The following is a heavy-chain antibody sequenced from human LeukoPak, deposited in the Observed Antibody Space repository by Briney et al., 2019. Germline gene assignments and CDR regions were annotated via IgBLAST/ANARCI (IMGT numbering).Heavy chain of an antibody. CDR1: GGSISGYY. CDR2: ICYSGST. D-gene: IGHD3-10*01. Sequence: SETLSLTCTVSGGSISGYYWSWIWQPPGKGLEWIGYICYSGSTNYNPSLQSRVTISVDTSKNQFSLNLSSVTATDTAVYYCARYGSGTYPRFDYWGRGTLVTVSS. CDR3: ARYGSGTYPRFDY. J-gene: IGHJ4*02. V-gene: IGHV4-59*08.